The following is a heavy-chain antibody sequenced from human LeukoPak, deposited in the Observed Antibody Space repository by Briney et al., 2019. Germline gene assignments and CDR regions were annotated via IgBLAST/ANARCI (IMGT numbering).Heavy chain of an antibody. J-gene: IGHJ4*02. V-gene: IGHV4-34*01. Sequence: SETLSLTCAVYGGPLSGYSWSWIRQPPGKGLEWIGEINHSGSTNYNPSLKSRVTISVDTSKNQFSLKLSSVTAADTAVYYCARLGAYCGGDCYSGDYFDYWGQGTLVTVSS. D-gene: IGHD2-21*02. CDR3: ARLGAYCGGDCYSGDYFDY. CDR2: INHSGST. CDR1: GGPLSGYS.